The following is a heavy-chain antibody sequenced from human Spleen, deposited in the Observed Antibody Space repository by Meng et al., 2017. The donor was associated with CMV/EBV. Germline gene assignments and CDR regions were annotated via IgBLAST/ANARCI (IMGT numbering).Heavy chain of an antibody. CDR2: ISNSGATV. CDR3: ARDPCPSGVCYLDS. J-gene: IGHJ4*02. Sequence: GESLKISCAASGFTFSIYEMNWVRQAPGRGLEWVSYISNSGATVYYADSVKGRFTISRDNAKNSLFLQMSGLTAEDTAVYYCARDPCPSGVCYLDSWGQGTLVTVSS. V-gene: IGHV3-48*03. CDR1: GFTFSIYE. D-gene: IGHD2-8*01.